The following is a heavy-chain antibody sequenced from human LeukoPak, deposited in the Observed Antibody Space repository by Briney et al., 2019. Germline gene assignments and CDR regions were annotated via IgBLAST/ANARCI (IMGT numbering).Heavy chain of an antibody. Sequence: GESLKISCKGSGHSFTSYWIGWVRQMPGKGLEWMGIIYPGDFDTRYSPSFQGQVTISVDTSISTAYLQWSSLKASDTAIYYCTRHPTSISNPYYIDVWGRGTTVTVSS. V-gene: IGHV5-51*01. CDR1: GHSFTSYW. D-gene: IGHD2-2*01. CDR2: IYPGDFDT. CDR3: TRHPTSISNPYYIDV. J-gene: IGHJ6*03.